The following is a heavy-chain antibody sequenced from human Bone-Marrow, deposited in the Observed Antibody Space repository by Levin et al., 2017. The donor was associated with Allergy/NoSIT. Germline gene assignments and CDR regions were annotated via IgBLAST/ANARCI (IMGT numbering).Heavy chain of an antibody. J-gene: IGHJ5*02. V-gene: IGHV3-7*01. Sequence: PAGGSLRLSCAASGFTFSNSWMSWVRQAPGKGLEWVANIKEDGSEKYYVDSVKGRFTISRDNAKNSLYVQMNSLRAEDTAVYYCARDQFRRATIGARWFDPWGQGTLVTVSS. D-gene: IGHD5-24*01. CDR3: ARDQFRRATIGARWFDP. CDR1: GFTFSNSW. CDR2: IKEDGSEK.